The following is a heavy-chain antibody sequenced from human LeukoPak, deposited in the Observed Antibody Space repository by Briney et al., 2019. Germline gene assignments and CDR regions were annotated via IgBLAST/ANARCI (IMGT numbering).Heavy chain of an antibody. CDR2: IYYSGST. CDR3: ARTLEYCSSTSCRYYYYYMDV. V-gene: IGHV4-39*07. D-gene: IGHD2-2*01. J-gene: IGHJ6*03. Sequence: SETLSLTCTVSGGSISSSSYYWGWIRQPPGKGLEWIGSIYYSGSTYYNPSLKSRVTISVDTSKNQFSLKLSSVTAADTAVYYCARTLEYCSSTSCRYYYYYMDVWGKGTTVTVSS. CDR1: GGSISSSSYY.